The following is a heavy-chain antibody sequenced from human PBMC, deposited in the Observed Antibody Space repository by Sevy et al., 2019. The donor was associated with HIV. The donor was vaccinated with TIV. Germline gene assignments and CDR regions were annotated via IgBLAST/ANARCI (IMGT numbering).Heavy chain of an antibody. CDR3: ARSRRIAVADPNWFDP. CDR2: ISSSSSTI. CDR1: GFTFSSYS. J-gene: IGHJ5*02. Sequence: GGSLRLSCAASGFTFSSYSMNWVRQAPGKGLEWVSYISSSSSTIYYADSVKGRFTISRDNAKNSLYLQMNSLSAEDTAVYYCARSRRIAVADPNWFDPWGQGTLVTVSS. D-gene: IGHD6-19*01. V-gene: IGHV3-48*01.